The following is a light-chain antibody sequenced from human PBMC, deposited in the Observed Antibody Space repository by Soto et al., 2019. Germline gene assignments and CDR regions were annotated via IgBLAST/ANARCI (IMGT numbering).Light chain of an antibody. CDR1: SSDVGGYNY. CDR2: DVT. CDR3: CSYAGSYTYV. V-gene: IGLV2-11*01. J-gene: IGLJ1*01. Sequence: QSALTQPRSVSGSPGQSVTISCTGTSSDVGGYNYVSWYQQYPGKAPKLMIYDVTKRPSGVPDRFSVSKSGNTASLTISGLQADDEADYYCCSYAGSYTYVFGTGTKLTVL.